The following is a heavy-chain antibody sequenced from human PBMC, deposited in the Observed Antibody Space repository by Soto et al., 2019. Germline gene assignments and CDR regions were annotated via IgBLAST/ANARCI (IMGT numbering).Heavy chain of an antibody. Sequence: ASVKVSCKTPGYVFTGYYLHWVRQAPGQGLEWMGWINCRSGGTTYTQKFQGRVTLTMDTSASTAYMELSSLISDDTALYYCMRGASARDSSGYPYYFDPWGQGTLVTVSS. J-gene: IGHJ4*02. V-gene: IGHV1-2*02. CDR1: GYVFTGYY. D-gene: IGHD3-22*01. CDR2: INCRSGGT. CDR3: MRGASARDSSGYPYYFDP.